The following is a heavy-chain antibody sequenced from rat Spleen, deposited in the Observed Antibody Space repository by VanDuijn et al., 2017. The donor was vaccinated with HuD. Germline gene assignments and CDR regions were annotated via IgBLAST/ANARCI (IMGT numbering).Heavy chain of an antibody. V-gene: IGHV5S13*01. J-gene: IGHJ3*01. CDR3: ARHGGLRNWFAY. CDR2: ISTGGTNT. D-gene: IGHD1-11*01. Sequence: EVQLVESGGALVQPGRPLKISCADSELNFSDYDMARVRQTPAKGLEWIASISTGGTNTYYRDSVKGRFTISRDDAKNTQYLQMDSLRSEDTATYYCARHGGLRNWFAYWGQGTLVTVSS. CDR1: ELNFSDYD.